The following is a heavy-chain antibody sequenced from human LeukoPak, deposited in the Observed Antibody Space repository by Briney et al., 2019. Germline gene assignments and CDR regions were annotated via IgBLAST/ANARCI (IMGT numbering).Heavy chain of an antibody. D-gene: IGHD4-23*01. J-gene: IGHJ5*02. V-gene: IGHV3-30*18. Sequence: ERSLRLSCAASGFSLWTSGIHWVRQAPGKGLEWLSPTTHDGMYTNYADSVKGRFTISTDTSKNTVYLQMNSLRPEDTAVYYCTKGGGISANPLDPWGQGTLVIVSS. CDR2: TTHDGMYT. CDR1: GFSLWTSG. CDR3: TKGGGISANPLDP.